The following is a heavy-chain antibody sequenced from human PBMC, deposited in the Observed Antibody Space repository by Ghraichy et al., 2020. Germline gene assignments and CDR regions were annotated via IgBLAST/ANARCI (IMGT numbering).Heavy chain of an antibody. CDR2: INPNSGGT. CDR1: GYTFTGYY. D-gene: IGHD3-22*01. J-gene: IGHJ3*02. CDR3: ARESEYDSSGYNCNAFDI. Sequence: ASVKVSCKASGYTFTGYYMHWVRQAPGQGLEWMGRINPNSGGTNYAQKFQGRVTMTRDTSISTAYMELSRLRSDDTAVYYCARESEYDSSGYNCNAFDIWGQGTMVTVSS. V-gene: IGHV1-2*06.